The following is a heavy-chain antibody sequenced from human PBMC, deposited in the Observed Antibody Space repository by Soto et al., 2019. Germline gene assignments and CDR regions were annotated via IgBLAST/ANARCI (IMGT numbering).Heavy chain of an antibody. J-gene: IGHJ4*02. D-gene: IGHD3-10*01. CDR3: ARHQSGSGNSNFDF. Sequence: RGESLKISCQAFEYSFRIYWISWVRQKPGGGLEWMGRVDPNDSFATYSPSFEGHVSISVDKSTNIVYLQWRSLRASDTATYYCARHQSGSGNSNFDFWGQGTPVTVSS. CDR2: VDPNDSFA. CDR1: EYSFRIYW. V-gene: IGHV5-10-1*01.